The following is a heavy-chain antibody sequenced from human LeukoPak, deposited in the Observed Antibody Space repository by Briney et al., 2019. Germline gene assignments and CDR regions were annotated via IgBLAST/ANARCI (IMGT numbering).Heavy chain of an antibody. Sequence: PGGSLTLSCEASGLILRGHATSWVRQAPGKGLEWVSGIGDSGEIERYADSVKGRFTISRDNFRNTVYLEMRSLRPEDTAVYYCAKGYSSGWTPFDYWGQGTQVTVSS. CDR1: GLILRGHA. J-gene: IGHJ4*02. CDR3: AKGYSSGWTPFDY. CDR2: IGDSGEIE. D-gene: IGHD6-19*01. V-gene: IGHV3-23*01.